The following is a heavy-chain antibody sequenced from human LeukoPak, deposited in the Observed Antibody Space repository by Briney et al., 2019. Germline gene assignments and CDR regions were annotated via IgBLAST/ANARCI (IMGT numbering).Heavy chain of an antibody. V-gene: IGHV3-9*01. CDR3: ASSPNYGMDV. D-gene: IGHD2-8*01. CDR2: ISWNSGQI. CDR1: GFTFDDYA. J-gene: IGHJ6*02. Sequence: GGSLRLSCAASGFTFDDYAMHWVRQAPGKGLEWVSGISWNSGQIAYVDSVKGRFTISRDNAKNTLYLQMNSLRVEDTAVYYCASSPNYGMDVWGQGTTVTVSS.